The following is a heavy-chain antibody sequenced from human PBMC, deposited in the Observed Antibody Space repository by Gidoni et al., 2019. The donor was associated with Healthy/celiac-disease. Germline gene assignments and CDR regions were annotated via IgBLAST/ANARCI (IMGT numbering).Heavy chain of an antibody. CDR3: ARAEYSSSWSQFDY. CDR2: IYTSGST. Sequence: QVQLQESGPGLVKPSETLSLTCTVSGGSISSYYWSWIRQPAGKGLEWIGRIYTSGSTHYHPSLQSRVTMSVDTSKNQFSLKLSSVTAADTAVYYCARAEYSSSWSQFDYWGQGTLVTVSS. V-gene: IGHV4-4*07. D-gene: IGHD6-13*01. CDR1: GGSISSYY. J-gene: IGHJ4*02.